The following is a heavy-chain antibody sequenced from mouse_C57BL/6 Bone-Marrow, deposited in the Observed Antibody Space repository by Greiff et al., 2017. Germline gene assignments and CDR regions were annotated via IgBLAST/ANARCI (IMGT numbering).Heavy chain of an antibody. J-gene: IGHJ4*01. V-gene: IGHV1-50*01. CDR3: AREGYYSRGAMDY. CDR1: GYTFTSYW. Sequence: VQLQQPGAELVKPGASVKLSCKASGYTFTSYWMQWVKQRPGQGLEWIGEIDPSDSYTNYNQKFKGKATLTVDTSSSTAYMQLSSLTSEDSAVYYCAREGYYSRGAMDYWGQGTSVTVSS. CDR2: IDPSDSYT. D-gene: IGHD1-1*01.